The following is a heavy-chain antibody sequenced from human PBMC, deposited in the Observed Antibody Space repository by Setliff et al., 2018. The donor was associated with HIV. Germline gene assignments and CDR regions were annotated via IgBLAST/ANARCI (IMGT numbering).Heavy chain of an antibody. J-gene: IGHJ4*02. CDR2: IYYTGST. Sequence: SETLSLTCTVSGASISSGAYFWIWIRQHPGKGLEWMGYIYYTGSTYYNLSLKSRMIISLDTSKNQSFLTLNSVTAADTAIYYCARGGRKDLTDNWGQGTLVTVSS. V-gene: IGHV4-31*03. CDR1: GASISSGAYF. CDR3: ARGGRKDLTDN. D-gene: IGHD3-16*01.